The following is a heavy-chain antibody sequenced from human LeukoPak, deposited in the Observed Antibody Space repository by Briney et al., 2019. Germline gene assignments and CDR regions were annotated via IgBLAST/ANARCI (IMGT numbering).Heavy chain of an antibody. Sequence: SETLSLTCTVSGGSISSYYWSWIRQPPGKGLEWIGRIYGTGSTSYNPSLMNRVTMSVDKSKNHFSLKLTSVTAADTAVYYCARYDSRGSASTRFDYWGQGILVTISS. CDR1: GGSISSYY. CDR3: ARYDSRGSASTRFDY. D-gene: IGHD3-16*01. CDR2: IYGTGST. J-gene: IGHJ4*02. V-gene: IGHV4-4*09.